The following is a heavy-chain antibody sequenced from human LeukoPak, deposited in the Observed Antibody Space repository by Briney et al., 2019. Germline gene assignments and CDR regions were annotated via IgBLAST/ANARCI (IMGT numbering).Heavy chain of an antibody. CDR3: AADLPPVFGVVVDY. J-gene: IGHJ4*02. Sequence: ASVKVSCKASGYTFTGYYMHWVRQAPGQGLEWMGRINPNSGGTNYAQKFQGRVTMTRDTSISTAYMELSRLRSDDTAVYYCAADLPPVFGVVVDYWGQGTLVTVSS. CDR2: INPNSGGT. CDR1: GYTFTGYY. V-gene: IGHV1-2*06. D-gene: IGHD3-3*01.